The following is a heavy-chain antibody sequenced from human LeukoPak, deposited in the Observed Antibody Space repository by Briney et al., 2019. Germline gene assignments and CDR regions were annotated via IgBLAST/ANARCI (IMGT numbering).Heavy chain of an antibody. CDR1: GFTFDDYA. V-gene: IGHV3-43D*03. CDR2: ITWDGGGT. CDR3: AKSSTHSSSGYFRN. Sequence: GGSLRLSCVAPGFTFDDYAMDWVRQAPGKGLEWVSLITWDGGGTYYSDSVKGRFTISRDNSKHSLYLQMSNLRTEDTAFYYCAKSSTHSSSGYFRNWGPGTLVTVSS. J-gene: IGHJ4*02. D-gene: IGHD6-6*01.